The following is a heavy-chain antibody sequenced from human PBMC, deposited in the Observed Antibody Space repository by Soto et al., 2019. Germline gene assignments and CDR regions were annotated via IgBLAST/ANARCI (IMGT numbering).Heavy chain of an antibody. CDR2: ISGSGGST. D-gene: IGHD6-13*01. V-gene: IGHV3-23*01. CDR3: AKDQTPRYSSSWYRLGYYYGMDV. Sequence: EVQLLESGGGLVQPGGALRLSSAASGFTFSSYAMSWVRQAPGKGLEWVSAISGSGGSTYYADSVKGRFTISRDNSKNTLYMHMNSLSAEDTAVYYCAKDQTPRYSSSWYRLGYYYGMDVWGQGTTVTVSS. J-gene: IGHJ6*02. CDR1: GFTFSSYA.